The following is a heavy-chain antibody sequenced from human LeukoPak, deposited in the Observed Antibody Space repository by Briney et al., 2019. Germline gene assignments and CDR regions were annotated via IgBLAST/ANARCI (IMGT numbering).Heavy chain of an antibody. J-gene: IGHJ4*02. V-gene: IGHV1-2*02. CDR2: INPNSGGT. CDR3: ARGGYYYDSSASTPKFDY. Sequence: ASVKVSCKASGYTFTGYYMHWVRQAPGQGLEWMGWINPNSGGTNYAQKFQGRVTMTRDTSISTAYMELGRLRSDDAAVYYCARGGYYYDSSASTPKFDYWGQGTLVTVSS. CDR1: GYTFTGYY. D-gene: IGHD3-22*01.